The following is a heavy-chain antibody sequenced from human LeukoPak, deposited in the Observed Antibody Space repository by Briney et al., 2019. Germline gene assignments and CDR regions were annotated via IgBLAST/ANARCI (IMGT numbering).Heavy chain of an antibody. CDR3: ARRGSANYYGSGSYFDY. J-gene: IGHJ4*02. CDR2: ISYDGSNK. CDR1: GFTFSSYA. Sequence: PGRSLRLSCAASGFTFSSYAMHWVRQAPGKGLEWVAVISYDGSNKYYADSVKGRFTISRDNSENTLYLQMNSLRAEDTAVYYCARRGSANYYGSGSYFDYWGQGTLVTVSS. D-gene: IGHD3-10*01. V-gene: IGHV3-30-3*01.